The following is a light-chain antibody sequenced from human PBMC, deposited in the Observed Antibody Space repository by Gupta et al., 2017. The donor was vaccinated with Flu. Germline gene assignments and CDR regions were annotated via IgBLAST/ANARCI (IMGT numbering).Light chain of an antibody. CDR3: QKRSNWPPYT. V-gene: IGKV3-11*01. J-gene: IGKJ2*01. Sequence: EIVFTQSPATLSLSPGERATLSCRASQSVGTYLAWYQQKPGQTPRLLIYDASNRATGIPARFSDSGSGTDFTLTISSLEPEDFAVYYCQKRSNWPPYTFGQGTRLEI. CDR1: QSVGTY. CDR2: DAS.